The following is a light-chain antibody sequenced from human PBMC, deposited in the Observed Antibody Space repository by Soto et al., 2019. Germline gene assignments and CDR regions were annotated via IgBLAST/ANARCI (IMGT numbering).Light chain of an antibody. CDR3: QQYNYWPPWT. V-gene: IGKV3-15*01. Sequence: EVVMTQSPATLSVSPGERVTLSCRASQTISNNLAWYQQKPGQAPRLLIYDASTRATGIPARFSGGGSGTEFTLDISSLRSEDFAVYYCQQYNYWPPWTFGQGTKVEVK. J-gene: IGKJ1*01. CDR1: QTISNN. CDR2: DAS.